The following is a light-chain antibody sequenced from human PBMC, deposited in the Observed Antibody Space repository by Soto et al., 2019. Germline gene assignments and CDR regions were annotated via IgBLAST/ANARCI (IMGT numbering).Light chain of an antibody. J-gene: IGKJ1*01. CDR2: GAS. V-gene: IGKV3-20*01. Sequence: EIVLTQFPGTLSLSPGEIATLSCRASQSVTGNSLAWYQQKLGRAPRVLIYGASNRATGIPDRFSGSGSGTDFTLTISRLEPEDFVVYHCQQYGDLPPTFGQGTKVDIK. CDR1: QSVTGNS. CDR3: QQYGDLPPT.